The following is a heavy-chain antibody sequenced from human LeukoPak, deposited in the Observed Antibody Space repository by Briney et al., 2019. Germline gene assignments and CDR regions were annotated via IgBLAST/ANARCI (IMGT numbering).Heavy chain of an antibody. CDR2: INWNGGST. D-gene: IGHD5-12*01. Sequence: GGSLRLSCAAPGFTFDDYGMSWVRQAPGKGLEWVSGINWNGGSTGYADSVKGRFTISRDNAKNSLYLQMNSLRAEDTALYYCARGVLATNAFDIWGQGTMVTVSS. CDR3: ARGVLATNAFDI. V-gene: IGHV3-20*04. CDR1: GFTFDDYG. J-gene: IGHJ3*02.